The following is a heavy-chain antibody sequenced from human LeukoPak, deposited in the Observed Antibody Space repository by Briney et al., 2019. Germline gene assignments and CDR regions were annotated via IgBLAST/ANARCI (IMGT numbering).Heavy chain of an antibody. D-gene: IGHD3-22*01. J-gene: IGHJ4*02. CDR1: GGSFSGYY. V-gene: IGHV4-34*01. CDR3: ARTRITMIVVVTGNYFDY. CDR2: INHSGST. Sequence: SETLSLTCAVYGGSFSGYYWSWIRQPPGKGLEWIGEINHSGSTYYNPSLKSRVTISVDTSKNQFSLKLSSVTAADTAVYYCARTRITMIVVVTGNYFDYWGQGTLVTVSS.